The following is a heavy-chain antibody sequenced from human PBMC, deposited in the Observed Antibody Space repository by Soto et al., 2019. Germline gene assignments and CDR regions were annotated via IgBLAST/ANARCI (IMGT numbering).Heavy chain of an antibody. J-gene: IGHJ3*02. D-gene: IGHD3-9*01. V-gene: IGHV3-48*02. CDR1: GFTFSSYS. CDR2: ISSSSSTI. CDR3: ASKMKLRYFDWLLFPRAFDI. Sequence: GGSLRLSCAASGFTFSSYSMNWVRQAPGKGLEWVSYISSSSSTIYYADSVKGRFTISRDNAKNSLYLQMNSLRDEDTAVYYCASKMKLRYFDWLLFPRAFDIWGQGTMVTVSS.